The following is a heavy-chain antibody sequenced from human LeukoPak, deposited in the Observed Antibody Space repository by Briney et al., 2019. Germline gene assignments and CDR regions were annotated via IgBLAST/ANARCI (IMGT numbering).Heavy chain of an antibody. CDR2: MNPNSAHT. Sequence: GASVKVSCKASVYTFTSYDIHWVRQAPGHGLEWMGWMNPNSAHTGHAQKFQGRVTMTRDTSKTTAYMELSSLTSEDTAIYYCTRGPSPHTEWVGGRWFDPWGQGNLVTVSA. CDR1: VYTFTSYD. J-gene: IGHJ5*02. CDR3: TRGPSPHTEWVGGRWFDP. D-gene: IGHD6-19*01. V-gene: IGHV1-8*02.